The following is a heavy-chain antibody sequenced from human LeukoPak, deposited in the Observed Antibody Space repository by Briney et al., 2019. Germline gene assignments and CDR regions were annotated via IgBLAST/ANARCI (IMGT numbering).Heavy chain of an antibody. CDR2: INPNSGGT. CDR3: ARDFIVVVPAAITAPGLDY. J-gene: IGHJ4*02. Sequence: VSVKVSCKASGYTFTGYYMHWVRQAPGQGLEWMGWINPNSGGTNYAQKLQGRVTMTRDTSISTAYMELSRLRSDDTAVYYCARDFIVVVPAAITAPGLDYWGQGTLVTVSS. CDR1: GYTFTGYY. D-gene: IGHD2-2*01. V-gene: IGHV1-2*02.